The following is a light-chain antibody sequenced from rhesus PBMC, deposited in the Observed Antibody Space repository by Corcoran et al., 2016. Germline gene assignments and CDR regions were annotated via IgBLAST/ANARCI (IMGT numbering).Light chain of an antibody. CDR3: QQHNSNPLT. J-gene: IGKJ4*01. CDR2: AAS. V-gene: IGKV1-33*02. CDR1: QGISNW. Sequence: DIQMTQSPSSLSASVGDRVTITCQASQGISNWLAWYQQKPGNAPKLLIYAASSLQSGVPSRFRGRGSWTEFPLTSRSLQPEDFATYYCQQHNSNPLTFGGGTKVEIK.